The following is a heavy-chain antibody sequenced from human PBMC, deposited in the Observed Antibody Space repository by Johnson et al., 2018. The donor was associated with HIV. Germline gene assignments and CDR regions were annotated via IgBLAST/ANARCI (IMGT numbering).Heavy chain of an antibody. CDR3: AREGGAAAPDAFDI. CDR2: IYSGGST. D-gene: IGHD2-2*01. Sequence: GLVQPGGSLRLSCAASGFTVSSNYMSWVRQAPGKGLEWVSVIYSGGSTYYTDSVKGRFTISRDNSKNTVYLQMNSLRADDTAVYNCAREGGAAAPDAFDIWGQGTMVTVSS. J-gene: IGHJ3*02. V-gene: IGHV3-66*01. CDR1: GFTVSSNY.